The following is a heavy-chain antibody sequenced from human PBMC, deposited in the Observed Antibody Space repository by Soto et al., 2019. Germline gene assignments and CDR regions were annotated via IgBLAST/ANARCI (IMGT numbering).Heavy chain of an antibody. CDR2: INHSGST. CDR1: GGSFSGYY. Sequence: QVPLQQWDAGLLKPSETLSLTCAVYGGSFSGYYWTWIRQPPGKGLEWIGEINHSGSTNYNPSLKSRVTISVDTSKNQFSLKLSSVTAADTAVHYCARGYGRNFDYWGQGTLVTVSS. D-gene: IGHD3-10*01. CDR3: ARGYGRNFDY. J-gene: IGHJ4*02. V-gene: IGHV4-34*01.